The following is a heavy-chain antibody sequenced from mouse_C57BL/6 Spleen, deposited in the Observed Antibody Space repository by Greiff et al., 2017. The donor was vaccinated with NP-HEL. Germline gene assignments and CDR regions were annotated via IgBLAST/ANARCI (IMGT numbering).Heavy chain of an antibody. CDR1: GYTFTSYW. CDR2: IDPSDSYT. Sequence: VQLQQPGAELVMPGASVKLSCKASGYTFTSYWMHWVKQRPGQGLEWIGEIDPSDSYTNYNQKFKGKSTLTVDKSSSTAYMQLSSLTSEDSAVYYCARSRDGNYFYAMDYWGQGTSVTVSS. D-gene: IGHD2-1*01. J-gene: IGHJ4*01. CDR3: ARSRDGNYFYAMDY. V-gene: IGHV1-69*01.